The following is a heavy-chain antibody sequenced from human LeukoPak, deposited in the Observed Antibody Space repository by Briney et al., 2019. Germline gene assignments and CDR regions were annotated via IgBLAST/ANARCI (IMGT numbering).Heavy chain of an antibody. CDR2: ISGSSSYI. D-gene: IGHD2-15*01. Sequence: GGSLRLSCAAPGFTFSKYSMNWVRQAPGKGLEWVSSISGSSSYIYYGDSLEGRFTISRDNAKNSLYLQMNSLRADDTAVYYCARDGRGDYCSGGSCLMYDPWGQGTLVTVSS. CDR3: ARDGRGDYCSGGSCLMYDP. V-gene: IGHV3-21*01. J-gene: IGHJ5*02. CDR1: GFTFSKYS.